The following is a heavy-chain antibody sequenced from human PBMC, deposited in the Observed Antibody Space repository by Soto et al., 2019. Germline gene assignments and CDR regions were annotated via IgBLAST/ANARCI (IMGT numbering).Heavy chain of an antibody. Sequence: QVQLVASGGGEVQPGRSLRLSCAASGFTFSSYGIHWVRQAPGKGLEWVAVISYDGSKKNYLDSVKGRFTISRDNSKNTMYLEMNSLRAEDTAIYYCAKDTYYHDTSGYYVFDYWGQGTLVTVSS. V-gene: IGHV3-30*18. CDR3: AKDTYYHDTSGYYVFDY. D-gene: IGHD3-22*01. CDR2: ISYDGSKK. J-gene: IGHJ4*02. CDR1: GFTFSSYG.